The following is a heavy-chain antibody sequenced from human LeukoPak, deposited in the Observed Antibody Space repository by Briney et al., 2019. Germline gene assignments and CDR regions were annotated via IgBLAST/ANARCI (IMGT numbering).Heavy chain of an antibody. CDR2: ISAYNGNT. Sequence: GESLKISCKGSGYSFTSYWIGWVRQAPRQGLEWMGWISAYNGNTNYAQKLQGRVTMTTDTSTSTAYMELRSLRSDDTAVYYCARDRSGYSSSWYTENFDHWGQGTLVTVSS. J-gene: IGHJ4*02. D-gene: IGHD6-13*01. CDR3: ARDRSGYSSSWYTENFDH. V-gene: IGHV1-18*04. CDR1: GYSFTSYW.